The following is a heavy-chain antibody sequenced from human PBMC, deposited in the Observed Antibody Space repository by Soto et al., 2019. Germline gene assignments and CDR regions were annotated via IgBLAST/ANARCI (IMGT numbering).Heavy chain of an antibody. J-gene: IGHJ6*02. CDR3: ATFPAGYSSSSWDARYGMDV. D-gene: IGHD6-6*01. CDR1: GLTFSDYY. V-gene: IGHV3-11*06. Sequence: QVQLVESGGGLVKPGGSLRLSCAASGLTFSDYYMSWIRQAPGKGLEWVSYISSSSSYTNYADSVKGRFTISRDNAKNSLYLQMNSLRAEDTAVYYCATFPAGYSSSSWDARYGMDVWGQGTTVTVSS. CDR2: ISSSSSYT.